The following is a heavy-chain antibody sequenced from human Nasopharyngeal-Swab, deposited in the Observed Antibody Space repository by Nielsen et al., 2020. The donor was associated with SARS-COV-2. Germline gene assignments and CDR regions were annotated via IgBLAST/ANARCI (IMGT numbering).Heavy chain of an antibody. Sequence: SETLSLTCTVSGGSISSYYWSWIRQSPGKGLEWIGSIYYSGSTYYNPSLKSRVTISVDTSKNQFSLKLSSVTAADTAVYYCARCIVVVPAAIRGTDYYYMDVWGKGTTVTVSS. CDR1: GGSISSYY. J-gene: IGHJ6*03. D-gene: IGHD2-2*01. CDR3: ARCIVVVPAAIRGTDYYYMDV. V-gene: IGHV4-59*05. CDR2: IYYSGST.